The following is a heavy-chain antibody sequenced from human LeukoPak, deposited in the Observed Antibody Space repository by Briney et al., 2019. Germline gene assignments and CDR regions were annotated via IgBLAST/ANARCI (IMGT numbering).Heavy chain of an antibody. Sequence: GGSLRLSCAASGFTFSSYAISSVRQAPGKGLEWVSAISGSGGSIYYADSVKGRFTISRDNSKNTLYLQMNSLRAEDPAVYYCPKGGVGVVVAGTLDYWGQGTLVTVSS. D-gene: IGHD6-19*01. CDR2: ISGSGGSI. CDR3: PKGGVGVVVAGTLDY. V-gene: IGHV3-23*01. J-gene: IGHJ4*02. CDR1: GFTFSSYA.